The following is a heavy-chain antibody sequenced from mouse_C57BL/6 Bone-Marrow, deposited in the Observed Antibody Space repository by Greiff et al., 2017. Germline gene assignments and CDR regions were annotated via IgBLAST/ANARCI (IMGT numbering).Heavy chain of an antibody. V-gene: IGHV14-2*01. D-gene: IGHD1-1*01. Sequence: EVQRVESGAELVKPGASVKLSCTASGFNIKDYYIHWVKQRTEQGLEWIGRIDPEDGETKSAPKFQDKATITADTSSNTAYLQLSSLTSEDTAVYYCTRSLIYYGTNYWGQGTTLTVSS. CDR1: GFNIKDYY. CDR3: TRSLIYYGTNY. J-gene: IGHJ2*01. CDR2: IDPEDGET.